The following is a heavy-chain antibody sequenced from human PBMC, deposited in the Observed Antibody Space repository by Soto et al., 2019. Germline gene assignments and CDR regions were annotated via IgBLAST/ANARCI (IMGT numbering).Heavy chain of an antibody. D-gene: IGHD5-18*01. V-gene: IGHV3-30*18. J-gene: IGHJ4*02. CDR2: ISYDGSNK. Sequence: QVQLVESGGGVVQPGRSLRFSCAASGFTFSSYGMHWVRQAPGKGLEWVAVISYDGSNKYYADSVKGRFTISRDNSKNTLYLQMNSLRAEDTAVYYCAKDRVDTAMDYWGQGTLVTVSS. CDR3: AKDRVDTAMDY. CDR1: GFTFSSYG.